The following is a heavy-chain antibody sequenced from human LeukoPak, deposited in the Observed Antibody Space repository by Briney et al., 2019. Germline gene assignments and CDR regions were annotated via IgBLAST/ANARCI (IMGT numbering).Heavy chain of an antibody. J-gene: IGHJ5*02. CDR3: ARGPLGYCSSTSCYNWFDP. CDR2: ISYDGSNK. V-gene: IGHV3-30-3*01. D-gene: IGHD2-2*01. CDR1: GFTFSSYA. Sequence: GGSLRLSCAASGFTFSSYAMHWVRQAPGKGLEWVAVISYDGSNKYYADSVKGRFTISRDNSKNTLYLQMNSLRAEDMAVYYCARGPLGYCSSTSCYNWFDPWGQGTLVTVSS.